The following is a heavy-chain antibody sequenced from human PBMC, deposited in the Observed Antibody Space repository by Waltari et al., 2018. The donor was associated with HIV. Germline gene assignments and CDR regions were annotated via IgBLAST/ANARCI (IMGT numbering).Heavy chain of an antibody. CDR3: TRGWTTRYYYGLDV. J-gene: IGHJ6*02. D-gene: IGHD4-17*01. V-gene: IGHV1-8*01. Sequence: QVQLVQSGAEVKKPGASVKVSCKASQYTFTAFDINWVRQATGQGLEWMGWMNPKSGNTGYAEKFQGRVTMTRNTSTDTAYMELSSLRSDDTAMYYCTRGWTTRYYYGLDVWGQGTTVIVSS. CDR2: MNPKSGNT. CDR1: QYTFTAFD.